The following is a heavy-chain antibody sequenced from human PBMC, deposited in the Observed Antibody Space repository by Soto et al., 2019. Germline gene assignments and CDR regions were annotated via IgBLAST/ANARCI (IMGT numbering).Heavy chain of an antibody. Sequence: QVHLVQSGAELKKPGASVRVSCKASGYSFTRNGISWVRQAPGQGLEWMGWLSAKNGDTNYAQKFQGRVIMTTDTSTSTAYMELRSLRADDTAVYYCGRDRDSDTWPSRDVWGQGTTVTVSS. CDR1: GYSFTRNG. CDR3: GRDRDSDTWPSRDV. V-gene: IGHV1-18*01. CDR2: LSAKNGDT. J-gene: IGHJ6*02. D-gene: IGHD1-26*01.